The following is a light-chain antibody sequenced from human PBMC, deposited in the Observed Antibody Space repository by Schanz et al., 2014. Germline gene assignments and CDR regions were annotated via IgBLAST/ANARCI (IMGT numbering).Light chain of an antibody. J-gene: IGLJ2*01. CDR3: SSYAGSNNFT. CDR1: FSDVGGYNF. Sequence: QSALTQPRSVSGSPGQSVTVSCTGTFSDVGGYNFVSWYQQHPGKAPKLMIYDVSERPSGVPDRFSGSKSGNTASLTVSGLQAEDEADYSCSSYAGSNNFTFGGGTKLTVL. CDR2: DVS. V-gene: IGLV2-11*01.